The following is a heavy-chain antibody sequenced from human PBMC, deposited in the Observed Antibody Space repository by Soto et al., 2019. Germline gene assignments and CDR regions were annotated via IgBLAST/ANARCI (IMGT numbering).Heavy chain of an antibody. D-gene: IGHD3-22*01. CDR3: ARSPYYYDSSNYYGY. J-gene: IGHJ4*02. CDR2: ISSSSTTI. Sequence: EVQLVESGGGLVQPGGSLRLSCAASGFTFSSYGMNWVRQAPGKGLEWVSYISSSSTTIYYADSVKGRFTIFRDNAKNGLYLQLNSLRDEDTAVYYCARSPYYYDSSNYYGYWGQGTLVTVSS. CDR1: GFTFSSYG. V-gene: IGHV3-48*02.